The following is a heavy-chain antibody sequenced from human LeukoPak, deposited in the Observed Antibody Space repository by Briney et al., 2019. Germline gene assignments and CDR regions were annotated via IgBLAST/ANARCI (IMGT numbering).Heavy chain of an antibody. Sequence: SETLSLTCTVSGGSISSSSYYWGWIRQPPGKGLEWIGSIYYSGSTYYNPSLKSRVTTSVDTSKNQFSLKLSSVTAADTAVYYCARRDYDILTGYLGNFDYWGQGTLVTVSS. V-gene: IGHV4-39*01. CDR3: ARRDYDILTGYLGNFDY. CDR1: GGSISSSSYY. CDR2: IYYSGST. J-gene: IGHJ4*02. D-gene: IGHD3-9*01.